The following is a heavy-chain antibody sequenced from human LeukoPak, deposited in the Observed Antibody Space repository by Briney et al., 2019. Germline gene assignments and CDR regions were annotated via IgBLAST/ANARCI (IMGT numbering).Heavy chain of an antibody. CDR2: ISSSSTI. Sequence: SGGSLRLSCAASGFTFSSYSMNWVRQAPGKGLEWVSYISSSSTIYYADSVKGRFTISRDNAKNSLYLQMNSLRAEDTAVYYCARVWDSSGSYSSGYWGQGTLVTVSS. CDR3: ARVWDSSGSYSSGY. V-gene: IGHV3-48*01. D-gene: IGHD1-26*01. J-gene: IGHJ4*02. CDR1: GFTFSSYS.